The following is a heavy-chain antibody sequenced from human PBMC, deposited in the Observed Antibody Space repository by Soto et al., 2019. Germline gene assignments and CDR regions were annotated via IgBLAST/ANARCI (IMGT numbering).Heavy chain of an antibody. D-gene: IGHD1-26*01. CDR2: INPSGGST. V-gene: IGHV1-46*01. CDR1: GYTFTTYY. J-gene: IGHJ4*02. CDR3: ARNVDSGLDY. Sequence: QVQLVQSGAEVKKPGASVKVSCKAYGYTFTTYYIHWVRQAPGQGLEWMGFINPSGGSTSYAQRFQGRVTMTRDTSTGTVYMDLSSLRSDDTAVYYCARNVDSGLDYWGQGTLVTVSS.